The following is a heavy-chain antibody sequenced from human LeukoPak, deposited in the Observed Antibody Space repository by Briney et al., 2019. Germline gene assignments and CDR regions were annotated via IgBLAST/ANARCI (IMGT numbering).Heavy chain of an antibody. D-gene: IGHD6-13*01. CDR2: INPNSGGT. J-gene: IGHJ4*02. V-gene: IGHV1-2*06. Sequence: ASVKVSCKASGYSFTGYYMYWVRQAPGQGLEWMGRINPNSGGTNYAQKFQGRVTMTRDTSISTAYMELSRLRSDDTAVYYCARGRSSWYDFDYWGQGTLVTVSS. CDR3: ARGRSSWYDFDY. CDR1: GYSFTGYY.